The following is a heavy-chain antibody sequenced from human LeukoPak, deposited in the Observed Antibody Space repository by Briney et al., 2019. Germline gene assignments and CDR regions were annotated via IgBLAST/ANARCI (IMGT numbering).Heavy chain of an antibody. CDR3: ARTYSSSPYFDY. CDR1: GGSFSGYY. J-gene: IGHJ4*02. V-gene: IGHV4-34*01. D-gene: IGHD6-6*01. Sequence: PSETLSLTCAVYGGSFSGYYWSWIRQPPGKGLEWIGEINHSGSTNYNPSLKSRVTISVDTSKNQFSLKLSSATAADTAVYHCARTYSSSPYFDYWGQGTLVTVSS. CDR2: INHSGST.